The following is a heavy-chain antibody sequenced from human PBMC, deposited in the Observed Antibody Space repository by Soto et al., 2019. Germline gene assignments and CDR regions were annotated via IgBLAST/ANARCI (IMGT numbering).Heavy chain of an antibody. Sequence: EVQLLESGGGLVQPGGSLRLSCAASGFTFSSYAMSWVRQAPGKGLEWVSAISGSGGSTYYADSVKGRFTISRDNSKNTLYLQMISLRAEDTAVYYFAKLPYYYGSGSDYWGQGTLLTVSS. CDR1: GFTFSSYA. V-gene: IGHV3-23*01. CDR3: AKLPYYYGSGSDY. J-gene: IGHJ4*02. D-gene: IGHD3-10*01. CDR2: ISGSGGST.